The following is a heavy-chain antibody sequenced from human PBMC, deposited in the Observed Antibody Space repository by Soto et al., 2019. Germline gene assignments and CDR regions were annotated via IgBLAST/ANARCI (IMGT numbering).Heavy chain of an antibody. CDR1: GGSVSSGSYY. J-gene: IGHJ5*02. CDR2: SYYSGST. CDR3: ARVIPDLDGRTRLLGWFDP. D-gene: IGHD2-21*01. V-gene: IGHV4-61*01. Sequence: QVQLQESGPGLVKPSETLSLTCTVSGGSVSSGSYYWSWIRQPPGKGLEWIGYSYYSGSTNYNPSLKSRVTISVDTSKHQFSLKLSSVTAADTAVYYCARVIPDLDGRTRLLGWFDPWGQGTLVTVSS.